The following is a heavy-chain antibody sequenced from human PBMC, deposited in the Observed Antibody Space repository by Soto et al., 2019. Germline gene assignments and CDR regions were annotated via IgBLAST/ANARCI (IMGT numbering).Heavy chain of an antibody. V-gene: IGHV3-66*01. CDR1: GFTVSSKS. J-gene: IGHJ6*03. Sequence: EVQLVESGGGLVQPGGSLRLSCAASGFTVSSKSMSWVRRAPGQGLEWVSLIQSGGSTYYAGSVKGSFTISTDTSENTTCLHKNSLSVVGTDENGCRNGAGYCSGGSCYEVPMDVWGRGTTV. CDR2: IQSGGST. D-gene: IGHD2-15*01. CDR3: RNGAGYCSGGSCYEVPMDV.